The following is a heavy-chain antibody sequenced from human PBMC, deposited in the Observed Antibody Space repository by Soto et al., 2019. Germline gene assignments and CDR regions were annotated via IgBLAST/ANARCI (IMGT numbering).Heavy chain of an antibody. CDR3: ARRARPDFYYMDV. Sequence: EVQLAESGGGLAQPGGSLRLSCAASGFTLRGYAMDWVRQAPGKGLEYVSGISSNGVGTYYANSVQGRFTISRDNSKNTVDLQRGSLRPEDMAVYYCARRARPDFYYMDVWGKGTTVTVSS. CDR2: ISSNGVGT. CDR1: GFTLRGYA. J-gene: IGHJ6*03. D-gene: IGHD6-6*01. V-gene: IGHV3-64*01.